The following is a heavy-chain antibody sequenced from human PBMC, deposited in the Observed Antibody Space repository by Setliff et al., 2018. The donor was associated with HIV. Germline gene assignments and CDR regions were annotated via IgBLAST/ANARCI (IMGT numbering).Heavy chain of an antibody. Sequence: GGSLRLSCAASGFTFRNYKFNWVRQAPGGGLEWVSSISIGSGGAIDYADSVQGRFTISRDNSKNSLYLQMNGLRVEDTGVYYCARDNLYYNLYDGSPVYGMDVWGQGTTVTVSS. CDR1: GFTFRNYK. CDR3: ARDNLYYNLYDGSPVYGMDV. V-gene: IGHV3-21*01. CDR2: ISIGSGGAI. D-gene: IGHD3-3*01. J-gene: IGHJ6*02.